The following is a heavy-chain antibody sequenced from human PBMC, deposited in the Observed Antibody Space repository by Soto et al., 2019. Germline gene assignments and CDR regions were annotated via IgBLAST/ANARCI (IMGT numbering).Heavy chain of an antibody. V-gene: IGHV3-30*19. Sequence: GGSLRLSCAASGFTFSSYGMHWVRQAPGKGLEWVAVIWYDGSNKYYADSVKGRFTISRDNSKNTLYLQMNSLRAEDTAVYYCARDAVLRFLEWLSYSSGWKGSYFDYWGQGTLVTVSS. CDR3: ARDAVLRFLEWLSYSSGWKGSYFDY. CDR1: GFTFSSYG. CDR2: IWYDGSNK. J-gene: IGHJ4*02. D-gene: IGHD3-3*01.